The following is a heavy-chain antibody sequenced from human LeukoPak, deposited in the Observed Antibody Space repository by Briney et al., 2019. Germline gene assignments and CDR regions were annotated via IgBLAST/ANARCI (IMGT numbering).Heavy chain of an antibody. CDR3: ARGSIAVAGIPVNPFDY. CDR2: IYYSGST. J-gene: IGHJ4*02. V-gene: IGHV4-59*01. D-gene: IGHD6-19*01. Sequence: SETLSLTCTVSGGSISSYYWSWIRQPPGKGLEWIGYIYYSGSTNYNPSLKSRVTISVDTSKNQFSLKLSSVTAADTAVYYCARGSIAVAGIPVNPFDYWGQGTLVTVSS. CDR1: GGSISSYY.